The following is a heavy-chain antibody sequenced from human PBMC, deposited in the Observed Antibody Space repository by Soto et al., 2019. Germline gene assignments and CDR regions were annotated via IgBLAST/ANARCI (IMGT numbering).Heavy chain of an antibody. V-gene: IGHV4-59*01. D-gene: IGHD3-3*01. CDR3: ARSRGGIFGVVKTDYYYYYGMDV. CDR1: GGSISSYY. Sequence: PSETLSLTCTVSGGSISSYYWSWIRQPPGKGLEWIGYIYYSGSTNYNPSLKSRVTISVDTSKNQFSLKLSSVTAADTAVYYCARSRGGIFGVVKTDYYYYYGMDVWGQGTTVTVSS. CDR2: IYYSGST. J-gene: IGHJ6*02.